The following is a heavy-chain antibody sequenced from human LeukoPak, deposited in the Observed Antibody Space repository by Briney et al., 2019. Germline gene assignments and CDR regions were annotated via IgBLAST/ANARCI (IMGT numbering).Heavy chain of an antibody. CDR2: IVPIFGTA. D-gene: IGHD6-13*01. CDR3: ARDQSSSWFFDY. Sequence: SVKVSCKASGGTFSSYAISWVRQAPGQGLEWMGGIVPIFGTANYAQKFQGRVTITADESTSTAYMELSSLRSEDTAVYYCARDQSSSWFFDYWGQGTLVTVSS. CDR1: GGTFSSYA. V-gene: IGHV1-69*13. J-gene: IGHJ4*02.